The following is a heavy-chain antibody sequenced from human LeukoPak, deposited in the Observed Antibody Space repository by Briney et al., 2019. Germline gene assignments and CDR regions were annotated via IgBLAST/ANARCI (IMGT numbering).Heavy chain of an antibody. D-gene: IGHD3-10*01. CDR3: ARPLGEGELVTAFDY. CDR1: GXSFTSYW. V-gene: IGHV5-51*01. Sequence: GESLKISSKGSGXSFTSYWIGWVRQMPGKGLEWMVMIYPGDSDTRYSPSFQGQVTISADRSISTAYLQWSSLTASDTAMYYCARPLGEGELVTAFDYWGQGTLVTVSS. J-gene: IGHJ4*02. CDR2: IYPGDSDT.